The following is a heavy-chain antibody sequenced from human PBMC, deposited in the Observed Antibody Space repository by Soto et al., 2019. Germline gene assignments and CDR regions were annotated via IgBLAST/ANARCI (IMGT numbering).Heavy chain of an antibody. Sequence: SVKVSCKASGGTFSSYTISWVRQAPGQGLEWMGRIIPILGIANYAQKFQGRVTITADKSTSTAYMELSSLRSEDTAVYYCAREGSSSWYWFDPWGQGTLVTVSS. J-gene: IGHJ5*02. CDR2: IIPILGIA. CDR3: AREGSSSWYWFDP. CDR1: GGTFSSYT. V-gene: IGHV1-69*04. D-gene: IGHD6-13*01.